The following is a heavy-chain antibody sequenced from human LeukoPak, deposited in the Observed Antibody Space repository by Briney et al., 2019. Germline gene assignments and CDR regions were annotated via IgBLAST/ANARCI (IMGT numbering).Heavy chain of an antibody. CDR3: ARKSNYGDCEN. CDR2: IYYSGST. D-gene: IGHD4-17*01. V-gene: IGHV4-61*01. Sequence: SETLSLTCTVSGGSVSSGSYYWSWIRQPPGKGLEWIGYIYYSGSTNYNPSLKSRVTISVDTSKNQFSLKLSSVTAADTAVYYCARKSNYGDCENWGQGTLVTVSS. CDR1: GGSVSSGSYY. J-gene: IGHJ4*02.